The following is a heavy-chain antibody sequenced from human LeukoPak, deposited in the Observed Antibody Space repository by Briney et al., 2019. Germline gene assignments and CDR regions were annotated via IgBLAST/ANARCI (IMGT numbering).Heavy chain of an antibody. V-gene: IGHV1-18*01. D-gene: IGHD2-21*02. J-gene: IGHJ2*01. Sequence: ASVKVSCKASGYTFISYGISWVRQAPGQGLEWMGWISGYNGNTNYAQNLQGRVTMSTDTSTSTAYMELRSLRSDDTAVYYCARGLGVVTAQSEQPKPRYFDLWGRGTQVTVSS. CDR3: ARGLGVVTAQSEQPKPRYFDL. CDR2: ISGYNGNT. CDR1: GYTFISYG.